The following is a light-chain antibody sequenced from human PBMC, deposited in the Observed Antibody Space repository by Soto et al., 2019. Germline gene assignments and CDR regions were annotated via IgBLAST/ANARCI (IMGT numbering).Light chain of an antibody. CDR2: EVT. V-gene: IGLV2-14*03. CDR1: SSDVGGYNF. CDR3: SSYTTSSTVV. Sequence: QSALTQPASVFGSPGQSITISCTGTSSDVGGYNFVSWYQQLPGKAPKLMIYEVTSRPSGVSNRFSGSKSGNTASLTISGLQPEDEAEYYCSSYTTSSTVVFGTGTKVNV. J-gene: IGLJ1*01.